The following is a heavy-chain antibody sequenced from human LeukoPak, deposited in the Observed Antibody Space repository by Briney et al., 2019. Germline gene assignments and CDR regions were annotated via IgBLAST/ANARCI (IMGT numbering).Heavy chain of an antibody. J-gene: IGHJ4*02. Sequence: GGSLRLSCAASGFTFSHHWMYWVRQAPGKGLEWVANIKQDGSAKPYVDSVKGRFTISRDNAKNSLFLQMNSLRVEDTAVYYCARDNGWSADFWGQGTLVTVSS. CDR1: GFTFSHHW. CDR3: ARDNGWSADF. V-gene: IGHV3-7*03. CDR2: IKQDGSAK. D-gene: IGHD2-15*01.